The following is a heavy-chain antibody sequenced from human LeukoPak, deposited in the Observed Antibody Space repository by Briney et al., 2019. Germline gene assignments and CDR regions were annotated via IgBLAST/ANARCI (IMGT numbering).Heavy chain of an antibody. V-gene: IGHV4-34*01. CDR1: GGSFSGYY. D-gene: IGHD6-19*01. J-gene: IGHJ4*02. CDR2: INHSGSA. CDR3: AISRIAVAGYSDY. Sequence: PSETLSLTCAVYGGSFSGYYWSWIRQPPGKGLEWIREINHSGSANYNPSLKSRVTISVDTSKNQFSLKLSSVTAADTAVYYCAISRIAVAGYSDYWGQGTLVTVSS.